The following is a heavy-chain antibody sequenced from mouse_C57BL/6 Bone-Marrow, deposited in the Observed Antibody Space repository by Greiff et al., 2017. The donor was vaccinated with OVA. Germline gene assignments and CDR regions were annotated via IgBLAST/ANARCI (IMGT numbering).Heavy chain of an antibody. V-gene: IGHV1-82*01. CDR1: GYAFSSSW. CDR2: IYPGDGDT. CDR3: AREGYDVN. D-gene: IGHD2-2*01. Sequence: QVQLQQSGPELVKPGASVKISCKASGYAFSSSWMNWVKQRPGKGLEWIGRIYPGDGDTNYNGKFKGKATLTADKSSSTAYMQLSSLTSEDSAVYCCAREGYDVNWGQGTLVTVSA. J-gene: IGHJ3*01.